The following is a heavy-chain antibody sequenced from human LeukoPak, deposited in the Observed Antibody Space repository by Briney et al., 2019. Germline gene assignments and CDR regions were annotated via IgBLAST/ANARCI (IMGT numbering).Heavy chain of an antibody. D-gene: IGHD3-22*01. CDR2: IYYSGST. CDR3: ASPYYYDSGGFD. Sequence: KPSETLSLTCTVSGGSISSRSYYWGWIRQPPGKGLEWIGSIYYSGSTYYNPPLKSRVTISVDTSKNQFSLKLSSVTAADTVVYYCASPYYYDSGGFDWGRGTLVTVSS. J-gene: IGHJ4*02. V-gene: IGHV4-39*07. CDR1: GGSISSRSYY.